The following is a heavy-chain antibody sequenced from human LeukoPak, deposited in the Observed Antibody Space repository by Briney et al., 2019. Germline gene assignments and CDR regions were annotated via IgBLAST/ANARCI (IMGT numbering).Heavy chain of an antibody. Sequence: GGSLRLSCTASGFTFSTYGMNWVRQPPGKGLEWVSCITNSGGGTYYADSVKGRFTISRDNSKSTLYLQMNSLRAEDTAVYYCAKDLWTDSSGWNYFDYWGQGALVTVSS. CDR3: AKDLWTDSSGWNYFDY. CDR2: ITNSGGGT. V-gene: IGHV3-23*01. D-gene: IGHD6-19*01. CDR1: GFTFSTYG. J-gene: IGHJ4*02.